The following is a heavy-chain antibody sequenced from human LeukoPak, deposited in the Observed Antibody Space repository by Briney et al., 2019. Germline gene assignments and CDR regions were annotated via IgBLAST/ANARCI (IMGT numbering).Heavy chain of an antibody. Sequence: GGSLRLSCAASGFTFSSYSMNWVRQAPGKGLEWVSSISSSSSYIYYADSVKGRFTISRDNAKNSLYLQMNSLRAEDTALYYCAKGGYYGSGSYYNWYYFDYWGQGTLVTVSS. CDR1: GFTFSSYS. D-gene: IGHD3-10*01. CDR2: ISSSSSYI. V-gene: IGHV3-21*04. CDR3: AKGGYYGSGSYYNWYYFDY. J-gene: IGHJ4*02.